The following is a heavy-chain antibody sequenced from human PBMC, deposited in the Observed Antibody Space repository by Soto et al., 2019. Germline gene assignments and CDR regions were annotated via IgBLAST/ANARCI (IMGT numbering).Heavy chain of an antibody. V-gene: IGHV3-74*01. Sequence: GGSLRLSCAASGFTFSSYWMHWVRQAPGKGLVWVSRINSDGSSTSYADSVKGRFTISRDNAKNTLYLQMNSLRAEDTAVYYCAREQEDIVVVPAAGEEYFQHWGQGTLVTVSS. CDR3: AREQEDIVVVPAAGEEYFQH. J-gene: IGHJ1*01. D-gene: IGHD2-2*01. CDR2: INSDGSST. CDR1: GFTFSSYW.